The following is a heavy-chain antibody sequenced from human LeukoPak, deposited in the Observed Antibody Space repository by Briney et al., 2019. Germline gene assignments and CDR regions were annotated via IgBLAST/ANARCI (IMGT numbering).Heavy chain of an antibody. Sequence: GGSLRLSCAASGFIFSNFAMSWVRQAPGKGLEWVAGISGNGGSTSYADSVKGRFNISRDNSKKTLDLQLNSLRAEDTAVYYCAKLLTGRPSGYMDVWGKGTTVSVSS. CDR3: AKLLTGRPSGYMDV. J-gene: IGHJ6*03. CDR1: GFIFSNFA. CDR2: ISGNGGST. D-gene: IGHD6-6*01. V-gene: IGHV3-23*01.